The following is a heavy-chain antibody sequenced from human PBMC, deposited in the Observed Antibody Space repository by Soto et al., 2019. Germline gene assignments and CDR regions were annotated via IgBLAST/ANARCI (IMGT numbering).Heavy chain of an antibody. CDR1: GGTFSSYA. CDR2: IIPIFGTA. J-gene: IGHJ6*02. Sequence: SVKVSCKASGGTFSSYAISWVRQAPGQGLEWMGGIIPIFGTANYAQKFQGRVTITADESTSTAYMELSSLRSEDTAVYYCARGYVARVPEKGVYYYYGMDVWGQGTPLTVS. D-gene: IGHD1-1*01. V-gene: IGHV1-69*13. CDR3: ARGYVARVPEKGVYYYYGMDV.